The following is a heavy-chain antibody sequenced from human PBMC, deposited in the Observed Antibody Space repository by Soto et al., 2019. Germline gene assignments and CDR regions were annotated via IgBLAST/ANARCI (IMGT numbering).Heavy chain of an antibody. CDR2: ISAYNGNT. V-gene: IGHV1-18*01. CDR3: ARGTTVETGSY. D-gene: IGHD4-17*01. Sequence: ASVKVSCKASGYTFTSYGISWVRQAPGQGLEWMGWISAYNGNTNYAQKIQGRVNMTTDTSTSTAYMELRSLSSYDTAVYYCARGTTVETGSYWGQGTLVTVSS. CDR1: GYTFTSYG. J-gene: IGHJ4*02.